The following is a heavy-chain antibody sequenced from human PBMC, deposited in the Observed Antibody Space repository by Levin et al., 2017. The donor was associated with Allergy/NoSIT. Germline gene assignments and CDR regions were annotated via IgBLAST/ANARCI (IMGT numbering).Heavy chain of an antibody. Sequence: PGESLKISCKVSGNTFSSYWISWVRQMPGKGLEWMGRIDPSDSYTSYRPSFQGLVTISADKSTSSADLQWSSLKASDTAMYYCVISPRGNSVRWGPGTKVTVSS. D-gene: IGHD4-23*01. V-gene: IGHV5-10-1*01. J-gene: IGHJ3*01. CDR2: IDPSDSYT. CDR1: GNTFSSYW. CDR3: VISPRGNSVR.